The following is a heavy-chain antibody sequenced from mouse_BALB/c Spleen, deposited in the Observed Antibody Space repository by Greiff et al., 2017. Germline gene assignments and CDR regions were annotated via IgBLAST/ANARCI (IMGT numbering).Heavy chain of an antibody. CDR2: IDPANGNT. D-gene: IGHD4-1*01. V-gene: IGHV14-3*02. J-gene: IGHJ1*01. Sequence: VQLQQSGAELVKPGASVKLSCTASGFNIKDSYMHWVKQRPEQGLEWIGRIDPANGNTKYDPKFQGKATITADTSSNTAYLQLSSLTSEDTAVYYCARQTGTGWYWYFDVWGAGTTVTVSS. CDR1: GFNIKDSY. CDR3: ARQTGTGWYWYFDV.